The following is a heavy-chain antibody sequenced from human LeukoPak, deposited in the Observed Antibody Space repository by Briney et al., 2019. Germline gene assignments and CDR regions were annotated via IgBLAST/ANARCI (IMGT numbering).Heavy chain of an antibody. Sequence: SVKVSCKASGGTFSSYAISWVRQAPGQGLEWMGGIIPIFGTANYAQKFQGRVTITADESTSTAYMELSSLRSEDTAVYYCARERIAYCGGDCYLTHSYHYYYMDVWGKGTTVTVSS. V-gene: IGHV1-69*01. D-gene: IGHD2-21*01. CDR3: ARERIAYCGGDCYLTHSYHYYYMDV. CDR1: GGTFSSYA. CDR2: IIPIFGTA. J-gene: IGHJ6*03.